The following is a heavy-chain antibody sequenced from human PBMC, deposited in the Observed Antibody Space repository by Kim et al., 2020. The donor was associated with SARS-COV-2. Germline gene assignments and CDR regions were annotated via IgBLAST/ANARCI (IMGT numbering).Heavy chain of an antibody. CDR2: IIPILGIA. CDR3: ARAWGGCSGGSCLDYYYYGMDV. CDR1: GGTFSSYA. V-gene: IGHV1-69*04. J-gene: IGHJ6*02. Sequence: SVKVSCKASGGTFSSYAISWVRQAPGQGLEWMGRIIPILGIANYAQKFQGRVTITADKSTSTAYMELSSLRSEDTAVYYCARAWGGCSGGSCLDYYYYGMDVWGQGTTVTVSS. D-gene: IGHD2-15*01.